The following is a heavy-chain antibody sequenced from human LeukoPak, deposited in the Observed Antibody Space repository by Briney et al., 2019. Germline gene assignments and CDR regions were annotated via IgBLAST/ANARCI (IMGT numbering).Heavy chain of an antibody. D-gene: IGHD3-9*01. CDR2: TYYSGST. CDR1: GGSISSYY. V-gene: IGHV4-59*01. Sequence: PSETLSLTCTVSGGSISSYYWSWIRQPPGKGLEWIGYTYYSGSTNYNPSLKSRVTISVDTSKNQFSLELSSVTAADTAVYYCARNVPPLRYFDWLLVGSFDYWGQGTLVTVSS. J-gene: IGHJ4*02. CDR3: ARNVPPLRYFDWLLVGSFDY.